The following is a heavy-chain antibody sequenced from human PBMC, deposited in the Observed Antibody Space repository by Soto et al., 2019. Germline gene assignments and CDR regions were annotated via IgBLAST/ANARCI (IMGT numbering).Heavy chain of an antibody. D-gene: IGHD1-26*01. V-gene: IGHV3-33*01. CDR1: GFTFSNYG. CDR2: IWHDGNNK. Sequence: GGSLRLSCAASGFTFSNYGMHWVRQAPGKGLERVAIIWHDGNNKYYADSVRGRFIISRDNSKNRLYLQMNSLRAEDTAVYYRGTGLVGASDSYGLDVWGQGTPVTVSS. J-gene: IGHJ6*02. CDR3: GTGLVGASDSYGLDV.